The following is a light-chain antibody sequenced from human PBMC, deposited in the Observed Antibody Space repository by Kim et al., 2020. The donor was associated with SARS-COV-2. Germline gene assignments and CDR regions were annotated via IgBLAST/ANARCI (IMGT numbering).Light chain of an antibody. CDR2: ANY. Sequence: QSVLTQPPSASGTPGQTVTISCSGGDSNIGRTFVYWYQQLPGTAPKLLIYANYQRPSGVPDRFSASKSGTSASLAISGLQSEDEADYYCAAWDDNLRGRLFGGGTQLTVL. V-gene: IGLV1-47*02. CDR3: AAWDDNLRGRL. CDR1: DSNIGRTF. J-gene: IGLJ3*02.